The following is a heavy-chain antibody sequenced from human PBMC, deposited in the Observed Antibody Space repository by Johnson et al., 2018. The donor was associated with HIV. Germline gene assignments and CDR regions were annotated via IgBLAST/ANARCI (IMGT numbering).Heavy chain of an antibody. CDR3: AKAGGIAAAGAFDI. Sequence: QVQLVESGGGVVQPGRSLRLSCAASDFTLSNYAMHWVRQAPGKGLEWVAVISYDGSNKYYADSVKGRFTISRDSSKNTLYLQMNSLRAEDTAVYYCAKAGGIAAAGAFDIWGQGTMVTVSS. CDR2: ISYDGSNK. V-gene: IGHV3-30*04. J-gene: IGHJ3*02. CDR1: DFTLSNYA. D-gene: IGHD6-13*01.